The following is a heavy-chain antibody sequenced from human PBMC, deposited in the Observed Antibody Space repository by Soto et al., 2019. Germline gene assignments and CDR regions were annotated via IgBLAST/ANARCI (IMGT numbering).Heavy chain of an antibody. V-gene: IGHV3-48*02. CDR1: GFTFISYS. D-gene: IGHD3-22*01. J-gene: IGHJ3*02. Sequence: GGSLRLSCAASGFTFISYSMTWVRQAPGKGLEWVSYIDTSSRTKFYADSLKGRFTISRDNAKNSLFLQMNSLSDEDTAVYYCARDRYYDSSGYYTDAFDIWGQGTMVTVSS. CDR2: IDTSSRTK. CDR3: ARDRYYDSSGYYTDAFDI.